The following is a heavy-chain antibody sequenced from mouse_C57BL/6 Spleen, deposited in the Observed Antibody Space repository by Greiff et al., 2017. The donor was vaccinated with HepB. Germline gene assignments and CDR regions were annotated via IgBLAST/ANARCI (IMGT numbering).Heavy chain of an antibody. CDR1: GFTFSSYA. Sequence: EVKVVESGEGLVKPGGSLKLSCAASGFTFSSYAMSWVRQTPEKRLEWVAYISSGGDYIYYADTVKGRFTISRDNARNTLYLQMSSLKSEDTAMYYCTRDRCLYDYGLFAYWGQGTLVTVSA. CDR2: ISSGGDYI. D-gene: IGHD2-4*01. V-gene: IGHV5-9-1*02. J-gene: IGHJ3*01. CDR3: TRDRCLYDYGLFAY.